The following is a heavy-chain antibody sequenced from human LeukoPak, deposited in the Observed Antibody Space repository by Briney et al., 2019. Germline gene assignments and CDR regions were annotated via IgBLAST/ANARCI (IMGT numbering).Heavy chain of an antibody. Sequence: GGSLRLSCAASGFTFSNYDMNWVRQAPGKGLEWVSSISSSSSYIYYADSVKGRFTISRDNAKNSLYLQMNSLRAEDTAVYYCAKDPPYYYDSSGYFEGFGYWGQGTLVTVSS. CDR3: AKDPPYYYDSSGYFEGFGY. D-gene: IGHD3-22*01. CDR1: GFTFSNYD. CDR2: ISSSSSYI. V-gene: IGHV3-21*04. J-gene: IGHJ4*02.